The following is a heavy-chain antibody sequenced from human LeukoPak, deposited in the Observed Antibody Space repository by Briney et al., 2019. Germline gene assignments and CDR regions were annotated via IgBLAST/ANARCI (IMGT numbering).Heavy chain of an antibody. CDR1: GFTFSSYA. Sequence: GGSLRLSCAASGFTFSSYAMSWVRQAPGKGLEWVSTISGSGGSTFYADSVKGRFTISRDNSKDTLYLQMNSLRVEDTAVYYCAKGGGIYPPYFDYWGQGTLVTVSS. D-gene: IGHD1-26*01. CDR3: AKGGGIYPPYFDY. V-gene: IGHV3-23*01. CDR2: ISGSGGST. J-gene: IGHJ4*02.